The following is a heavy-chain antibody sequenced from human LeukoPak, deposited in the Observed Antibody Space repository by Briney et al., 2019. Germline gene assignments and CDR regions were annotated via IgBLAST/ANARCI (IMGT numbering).Heavy chain of an antibody. CDR1: GGSISSSSYY. V-gene: IGHV4-39*01. Sequence: SETLSLTCTVSGGSISSSSYYWGWIRQPPGKGLEWIGSIYYSGSTHYNPSLKSRVTISVDTSKNQFSLKLSSVTAADTAVYYCASGPYGSGSSNPDYWGQGTLVTVSS. J-gene: IGHJ4*02. CDR2: IYYSGST. D-gene: IGHD3-10*01. CDR3: ASGPYGSGSSNPDY.